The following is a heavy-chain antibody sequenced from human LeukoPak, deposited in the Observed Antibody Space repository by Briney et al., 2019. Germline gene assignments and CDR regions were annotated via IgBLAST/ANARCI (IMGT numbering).Heavy chain of an antibody. CDR1: GFTFSTYA. CDR2: ISASGVST. Sequence: GGSLRLSCAASGFTFSTYAMTWVRQAPGKGLEWVSGISASGVSTHYADSVKGRFTISRDNSKNTLYLQMNSLRAEDMAVYYCAKDPPDCSSTSCYVDPPGTDYWGQGTLVTVSS. J-gene: IGHJ4*02. D-gene: IGHD2-2*01. CDR3: AKDPPDCSSTSCYVDPPGTDY. V-gene: IGHV3-23*01.